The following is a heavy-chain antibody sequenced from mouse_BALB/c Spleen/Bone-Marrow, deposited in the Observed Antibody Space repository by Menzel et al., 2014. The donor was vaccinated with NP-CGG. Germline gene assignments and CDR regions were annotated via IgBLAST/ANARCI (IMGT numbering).Heavy chain of an antibody. V-gene: IGHV1-7*01. CDR2: INPSTDYT. CDR3: ARRAYGGSYGFAY. J-gene: IGHJ3*01. Sequence: QLQQSGAELAKPGASLKMPCKASGYTFTSYWMHWVKQRPGQGLEWIGYINPSTDYTEYNQKFKDKATLTADKSSSTAFMQLSSLTSEDSAVYYCARRAYGGSYGFAYWGQGTLVTVSA. D-gene: IGHD1-1*01. CDR1: GYTFTSYW.